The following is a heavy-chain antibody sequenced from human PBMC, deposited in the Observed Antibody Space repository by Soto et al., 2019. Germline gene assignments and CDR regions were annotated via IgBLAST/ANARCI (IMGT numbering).Heavy chain of an antibody. V-gene: IGHV3-21*02. CDR3: ARDPQQRLADSYYYGMDV. D-gene: IGHD6-25*01. CDR1: GFTFSRYG. J-gene: IGHJ6*02. CDR2: ISGLSSYI. Sequence: EVQLVESGGGLVKPGESLRLSCAASGFTFSRYGMNWVRQAPGKGLELVSSISGLSSYIYYADSVKGRFTVSRDNAKNSLYVQMNSLRAEDTAVYYCARDPQQRLADSYYYGMDVWGQGTTVIVSS.